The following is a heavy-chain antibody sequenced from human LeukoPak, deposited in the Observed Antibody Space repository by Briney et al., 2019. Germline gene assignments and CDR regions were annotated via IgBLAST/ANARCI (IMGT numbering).Heavy chain of an antibody. CDR3: ARELSAVGRWGAFDM. D-gene: IGHD6-13*01. V-gene: IGHV1-2*02. J-gene: IGHJ3*02. CDR1: GYTFTDYF. CDR2: INPNSGAT. Sequence: ASLKVSCKASGYTFTDYFIHWIRQAPGQGLEWMGWINPNSGATSYAQKFQGRITMTRDTSINTGNMELTGLRFDDTAVYYCARELSAVGRWGAFDMWGQGTMVTVCS.